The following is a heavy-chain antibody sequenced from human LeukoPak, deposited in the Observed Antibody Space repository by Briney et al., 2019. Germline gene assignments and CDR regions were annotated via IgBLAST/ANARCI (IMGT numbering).Heavy chain of an antibody. CDR2: INHSGST. CDR3: ARGHPYGDYSFFFDY. J-gene: IGHJ4*02. CDR1: GGSFSGYY. V-gene: IGHV4-34*01. Sequence: SETLSLTCAVYGGSFSGYYWSWIRQPPGKGLEWIGEINHSGSTNYNPSLKSRVTISVDTSKNQFSLKLSSVTAADTAVYYCARGHPYGDYSFFFDYWGQGTLVTVSS. D-gene: IGHD4-17*01.